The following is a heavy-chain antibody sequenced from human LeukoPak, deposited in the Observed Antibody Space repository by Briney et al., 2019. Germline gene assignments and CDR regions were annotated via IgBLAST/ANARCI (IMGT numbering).Heavy chain of an antibody. CDR2: ISHDGTNK. D-gene: IGHD5-18*01. V-gene: IGHV3-30*18. CDR3: AKDWDTVHMGPGYLHY. J-gene: IGHJ4*02. CDR1: GFTFSSYG. Sequence: PGGSLRLSCAASGFTFSSYGIHWVRQAPGKGLEWVAVISHDGTNKYYEDSVKGRFTISRDNSKNTLYLQMNSLRAEDTAVYYCAKDWDTVHMGPGYLHYGGQGTAVTVSS.